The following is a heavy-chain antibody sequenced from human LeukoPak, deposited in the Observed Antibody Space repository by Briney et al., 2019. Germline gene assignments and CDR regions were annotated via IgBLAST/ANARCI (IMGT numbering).Heavy chain of an antibody. D-gene: IGHD3-10*01. Sequence: DPSETLSLTCTVSGGSISSSSYYWGWIRQPPGKGLEWIGSIYYSGSTYYNPSLKSRVTISVDTSKNQFSLKLSSVTAADTAVYYCARQIQGSVEDYWGQGTLVTVSS. V-gene: IGHV4-39*01. J-gene: IGHJ4*02. CDR3: ARQIQGSVEDY. CDR1: GGSISSSSYY. CDR2: IYYSGST.